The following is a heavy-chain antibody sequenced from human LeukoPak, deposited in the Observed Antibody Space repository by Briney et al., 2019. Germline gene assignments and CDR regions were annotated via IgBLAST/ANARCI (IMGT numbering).Heavy chain of an antibody. CDR2: INWNGGST. CDR3: AREVFYGSGRRLDY. D-gene: IGHD3-10*01. J-gene: IGHJ4*02. Sequence: GGSLRLSCAASGFTFDDYGMSWVRQAPGKGLEWVSGINWNGGSTVYADSVKGRFTISRDNAKNSLYLQMNSLSAEDTAVYYCAREVFYGSGRRLDYWGQGTLVTVSS. V-gene: IGHV3-20*04. CDR1: GFTFDDYG.